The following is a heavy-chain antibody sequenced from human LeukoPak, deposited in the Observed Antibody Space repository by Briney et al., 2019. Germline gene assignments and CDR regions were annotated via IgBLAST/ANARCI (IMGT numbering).Heavy chain of an antibody. Sequence: GGSLRLSCTASGLIFRNYAMTWVRQAPRKGLEWVSTISGDGTETFYADSVKGRFTISRDNAKNSLYLQMSSLRADDTAVYYCVKDSPPRYSGSPPAYWGQGTLVTVSS. CDR3: VKDSPPRYSGSPPAY. CDR2: ISGDGTET. D-gene: IGHD1-26*01. CDR1: GLIFRNYA. V-gene: IGHV3-21*04. J-gene: IGHJ4*02.